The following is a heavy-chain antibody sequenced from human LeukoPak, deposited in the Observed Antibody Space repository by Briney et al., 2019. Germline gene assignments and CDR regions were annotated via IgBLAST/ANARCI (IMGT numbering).Heavy chain of an antibody. V-gene: IGHV1-46*01. CDR2: INPSGGST. CDR1: GYTFISYY. J-gene: IGHJ3*02. D-gene: IGHD4-11*01. Sequence: ASVKVSCNASGYTFISYYIHWVRQAPGQGLEWMGIINPSGGSTRYAQKFQGRVTMTRDTSTGTIYMELSRLRSEDTAAYFCAGDSGTVSDAFDIWGQGTMVTVSS. CDR3: AGDSGTVSDAFDI.